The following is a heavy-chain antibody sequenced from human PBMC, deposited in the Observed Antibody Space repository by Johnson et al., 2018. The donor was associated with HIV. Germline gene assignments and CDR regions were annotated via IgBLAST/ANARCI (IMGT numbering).Heavy chain of an antibody. CDR3: AKDQERLLWFGTGGI. V-gene: IGHV3-30*02. J-gene: IGHJ3*02. Sequence: QVQLVESGGGVVQPGGSLRLSCAASGFTFSSYGMHWVRQAPGKGLEWVAFIRYDGSNKYYADSVKGRFTISRDNSKNTLSLQMNSLRAEDTALYYCAKDQERLLWFGTGGIWGQGTMVTVSS. D-gene: IGHD3-10*01. CDR2: IRYDGSNK. CDR1: GFTFSSYG.